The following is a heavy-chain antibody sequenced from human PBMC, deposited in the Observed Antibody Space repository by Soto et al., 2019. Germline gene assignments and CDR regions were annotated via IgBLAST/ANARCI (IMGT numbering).Heavy chain of an antibody. J-gene: IGHJ6*02. V-gene: IGHV1-46*01. Sequence: ASVKVSCKASGYTFTSYYMHWVRQAPGQGLEWMGIINPSGGSTSYAQKFQGTVTMTRDTSTSTVYMELSSLRSEDTAVYYCAREGGSGSYSSYYYYGMDVWGQGTTVTVSS. CDR1: GYTFTSYY. D-gene: IGHD3-10*01. CDR3: AREGGSGSYSSYYYYGMDV. CDR2: INPSGGST.